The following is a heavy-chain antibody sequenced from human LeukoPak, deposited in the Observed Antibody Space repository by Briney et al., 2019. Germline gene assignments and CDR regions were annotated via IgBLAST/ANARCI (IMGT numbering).Heavy chain of an antibody. V-gene: IGHV3-30*02. CDR1: GFTFRSYG. CDR2: IRYDGSNK. D-gene: IGHD2-21*02. J-gene: IGHJ4*02. CDR3: AKCMSSTGVCLNFDY. Sequence: GGSLRLSCAASGFTFRSYGMHWVRQAPGKGLEWVTFIRYDGSNKYYTDSVKGRFTISRDNSKNTVYLHIDSLGAEDTAVYYCAKCMSSTGVCLNFDYWGQGILVAVST.